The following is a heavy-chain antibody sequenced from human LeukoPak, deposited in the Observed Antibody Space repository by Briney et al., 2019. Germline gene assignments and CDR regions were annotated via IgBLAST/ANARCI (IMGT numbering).Heavy chain of an antibody. Sequence: GGSLRLSCAASGFTFSSYSMNSVRQPPGKGLEWVSSISSSSSYIYYADSVKGRFTISRDNAKNSLYLQMNSLRAEDTAVYYCARDEVYDRYYYYYYMDVWGKGTTVTVSS. D-gene: IGHD2/OR15-2a*01. V-gene: IGHV3-21*01. CDR2: ISSSSSYI. CDR3: ARDEVYDRYYYYYYMDV. J-gene: IGHJ6*03. CDR1: GFTFSSYS.